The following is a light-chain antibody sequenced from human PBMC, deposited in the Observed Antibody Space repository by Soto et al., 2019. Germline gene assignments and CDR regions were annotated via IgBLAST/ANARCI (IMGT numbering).Light chain of an antibody. J-gene: IGKJ2*01. CDR2: WAS. CDR3: HQYFSTPYT. V-gene: IGKV4-1*01. Sequence: DIVMTQSPDSLAVSLGERATINCKSSQSVLYSSNNKNYLAWYQQKPGQPPKLLIYWASTRESGVPDRFSGSGSGTDFTLTISSLQAEDVAVYYCHQYFSTPYTFCRGTKLEIK. CDR1: QSVLYSSNNKNY.